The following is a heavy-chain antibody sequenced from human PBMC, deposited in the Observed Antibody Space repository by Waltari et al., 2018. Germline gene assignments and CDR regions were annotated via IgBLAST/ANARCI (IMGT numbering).Heavy chain of an antibody. CDR3: ARVHGWPTIPDY. D-gene: IGHD2-15*01. V-gene: IGHV3-53*01. CDR1: GFTVSSDY. J-gene: IGHJ4*02. CDR2: IHSCVTT. Sequence: EVQLVESGGGLIQPGGSLRLSCAATGFTVSSDYMSWVRQAPGKGLEGILVIHSCVTTYYSDSVKGRFTISRDNSKNTLYLQMNSLRAEDSAVYYCARVHGWPTIPDYWGQGTLVTVSS.